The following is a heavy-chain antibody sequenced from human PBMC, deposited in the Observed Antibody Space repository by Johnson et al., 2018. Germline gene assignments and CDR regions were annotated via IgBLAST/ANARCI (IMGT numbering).Heavy chain of an antibody. J-gene: IGHJ3*02. D-gene: IGHD2-2*01. CDR1: GVSLSLYQ. CDR3: ARDSFSSTTSSNDGFDI. V-gene: IGHV4-59*01. CDR2: IYESGRT. Sequence: QVQLQESGPGLVKPSETLSLICTVSGVSLSLYQWSWIRQTPGKGQEWIGVIYESGRTHYNPSLNSRVTISLGASKNQFSLKLTSVTAADTAVYYCARDSFSSTTSSNDGFDIWGQGTMVIVSS.